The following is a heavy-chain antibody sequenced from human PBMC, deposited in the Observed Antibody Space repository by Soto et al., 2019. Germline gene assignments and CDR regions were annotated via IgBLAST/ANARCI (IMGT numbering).Heavy chain of an antibody. Sequence: ASVKVSCKASGYTFTNYAIHWVRQAPGQRLEWMGWINAGNGNTKYSQKFQGRVTITRDTSASTAYMELSSLKSEDTAVYYCASELGIEGGDYWGQGTLVTVSS. CDR2: INAGNGNT. J-gene: IGHJ4*02. CDR1: GYTFTNYA. D-gene: IGHD7-27*01. CDR3: ASELGIEGGDY. V-gene: IGHV1-3*01.